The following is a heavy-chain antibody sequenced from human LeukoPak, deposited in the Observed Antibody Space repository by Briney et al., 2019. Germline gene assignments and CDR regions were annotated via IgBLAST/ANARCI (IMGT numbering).Heavy chain of an antibody. CDR3: ARDRGGRGYTYGQPLDY. V-gene: IGHV3-11*01. Sequence: GGSLRLSCAASGFTFSDYYMSWIRQAPGKGLECVSYVSGSSSPIYYADSVKVRFTISRDNAKNSLFLQMNSLRAEDTAVYYCARDRGGRGYTYGQPLDYWGRGILVTVSS. J-gene: IGHJ4*02. CDR2: VSGSSSPI. D-gene: IGHD5-18*01. CDR1: GFTFSDYY.